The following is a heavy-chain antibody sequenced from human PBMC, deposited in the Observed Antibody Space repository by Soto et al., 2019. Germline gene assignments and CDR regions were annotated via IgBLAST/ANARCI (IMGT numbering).Heavy chain of an antibody. CDR1: GFSLSTSGVG. D-gene: IGHD3-16*01. CDR2: IYWDDDK. J-gene: IGHJ3*02. V-gene: IGHV2-5*02. Sequence: QITLKESGPPLVKPTQTLTLTCTFSGFSLSTSGVGVGWIRQPPGKALEWLALIYWDDDKRYSPSLKSRLTIPQDASKNHVVRTMNNLDPVDTDTYYCARRMPMIPLNAVDIRGQGTIVTVSS. CDR3: ARRMPMIPLNAVDI.